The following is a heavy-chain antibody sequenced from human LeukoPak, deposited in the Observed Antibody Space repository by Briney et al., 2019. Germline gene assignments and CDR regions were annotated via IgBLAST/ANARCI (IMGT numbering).Heavy chain of an antibody. J-gene: IGHJ6*02. CDR1: GFTFSDHT. CDR3: VRAGYGLGSYLPYGMDV. Sequence: GGSLRLSCAASGFTFSDHTTNWVRQAPGKGLEWVSSISSSSSYIFYADSVKGRFTVSRDNAKNSLYLQMNSLRGEDTAVYYCVRAGYGLGSYLPYGMDVGGQGTTVIVSS. D-gene: IGHD3-10*01. CDR2: ISSSSSYI. V-gene: IGHV3-21*01.